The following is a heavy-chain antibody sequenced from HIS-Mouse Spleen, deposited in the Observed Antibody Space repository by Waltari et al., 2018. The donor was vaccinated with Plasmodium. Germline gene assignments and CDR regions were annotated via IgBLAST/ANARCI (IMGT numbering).Heavy chain of an antibody. CDR3: ARVTSSGVYWYFDL. Sequence: QVQLQPWGAGLLKPSATLSLTCAAYGRSFRGSYWSWLRPPPGKGLEWIGEINQSGSTNYNPSLKSRVTISVDTSKNQFSLKLSSVTAADTAVYYCARVTSSGVYWYFDLWGRGTLVTVSS. J-gene: IGHJ2*01. V-gene: IGHV4-34*01. D-gene: IGHD3-3*01. CDR2: INQSGST. CDR1: GRSFRGSY.